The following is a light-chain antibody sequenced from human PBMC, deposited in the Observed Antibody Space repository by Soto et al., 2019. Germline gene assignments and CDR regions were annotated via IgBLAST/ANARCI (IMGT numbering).Light chain of an antibody. CDR3: LQHNSYPYT. CDR2: AAS. CDR1: QGIRTD. J-gene: IGKJ2*01. V-gene: IGKV1-17*01. Sequence: DIQMTQSPSSLSASVGDRVTITCRASQGIRTDLGWYQQKPGKAPRRLISAASSLQTGVPSRFSGGGSGTEFTLTISSLKPEDFATYCCLQHNSYPYTYGQGTKLEIK.